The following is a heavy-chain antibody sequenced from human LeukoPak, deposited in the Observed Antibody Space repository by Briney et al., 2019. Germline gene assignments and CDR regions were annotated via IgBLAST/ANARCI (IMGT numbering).Heavy chain of an antibody. Sequence: KPSETLSLTCTVSGGSISNYYWSWIRQPPGKGLEWIGYIYYSGSTNYNPSLKSRVTISVDTSKNQFSLKLSSVTAADTAVYYCASRYCSSTSCPFDYWGQGTLVTVSS. CDR3: ASRYCSSTSCPFDY. CDR1: GGSISNYY. CDR2: IYYSGST. V-gene: IGHV4-59*08. D-gene: IGHD2-2*01. J-gene: IGHJ4*02.